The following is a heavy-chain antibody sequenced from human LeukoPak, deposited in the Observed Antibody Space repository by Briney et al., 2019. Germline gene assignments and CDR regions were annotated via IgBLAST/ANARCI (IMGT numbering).Heavy chain of an antibody. Sequence: NWVRQAPGKGLEWIGYIYHSGSTYYNPSLKSRVTISVDRSKNQFSLKLSSVTAADTAVYYCARARLDYYGSGATFDYWGQGTLVTVSS. CDR3: ARARLDYYGSGATFDY. D-gene: IGHD3-10*01. J-gene: IGHJ4*02. CDR2: IYHSGST. V-gene: IGHV4-30-2*01.